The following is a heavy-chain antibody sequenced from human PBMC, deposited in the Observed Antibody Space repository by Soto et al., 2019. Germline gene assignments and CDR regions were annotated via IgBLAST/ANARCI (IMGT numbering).Heavy chain of an antibody. CDR3: VRDGSKTLRDCFDP. D-gene: IGHD4-17*01. V-gene: IGHV4-4*07. J-gene: IGHJ5*02. Sequence: ASETLSLTCSVSGGSMSKFYWSWIRKTAGQGLEWMGRVYATGTSDYNPPLRSRIAMSVDISKKTFSLRLRSVTAADTGVYYCVRDGSKTLRDCFDPWGQGILVTVSS. CDR2: VYATGTS. CDR1: GGSMSKFY.